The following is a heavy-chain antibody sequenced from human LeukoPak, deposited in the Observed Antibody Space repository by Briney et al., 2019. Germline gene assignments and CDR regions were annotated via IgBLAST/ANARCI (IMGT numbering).Heavy chain of an antibody. CDR1: GYTFTSYG. Sequence: ASVKVSCKASGYTFTSYGISWVRQAPGQGLEWMGWISAYNGNTNYAQKLQGRVTMTTDTSTSTAYMELRGLRSDDTAVYYCARDSPRLPTLYYFDYWGQGTLVTVSS. D-gene: IGHD6-25*01. CDR2: ISAYNGNT. J-gene: IGHJ4*02. CDR3: ARDSPRLPTLYYFDY. V-gene: IGHV1-18*04.